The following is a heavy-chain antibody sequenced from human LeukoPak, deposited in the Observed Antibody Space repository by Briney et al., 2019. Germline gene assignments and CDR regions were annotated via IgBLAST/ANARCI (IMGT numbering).Heavy chain of an antibody. V-gene: IGHV3-23*01. CDR2: LSPSAASI. J-gene: IGHJ4*02. D-gene: IGHD4-23*01. Sequence: PGGSLRLSCAASGFTFSSYAMSWVRQAPGRGLEWVSSLSPSAASIYYADSVKGRFTISRDNSKNTLYLQMNNLRAEDTALYYCAAGPYGGNTPFDYWGQGTLVTISS. CDR1: GFTFSSYA. CDR3: AAGPYGGNTPFDY.